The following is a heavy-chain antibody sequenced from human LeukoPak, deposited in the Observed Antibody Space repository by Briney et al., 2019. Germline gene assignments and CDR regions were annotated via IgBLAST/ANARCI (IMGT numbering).Heavy chain of an antibody. CDR3: ARVRNYQTTGSYYYYMDV. CDR1: GFRFSFYS. J-gene: IGHJ6*03. CDR2: IDSSSYTI. V-gene: IGHV3-48*01. Sequence: SGGSLRLSCAASGFRFSFYSMNWVRQAPGKGLEWVSYIDSSSYTIYYADSVKGRFTISRDNAKNSLYLQMNSLRAEDTAVYYCARVRNYQTTGSYYYYMDVWGKGTTVTVSS. D-gene: IGHD1-14*01.